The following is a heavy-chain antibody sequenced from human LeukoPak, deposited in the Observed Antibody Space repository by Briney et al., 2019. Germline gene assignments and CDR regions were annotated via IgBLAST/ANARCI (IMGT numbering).Heavy chain of an antibody. CDR2: ISSSSGTI. Sequence: GGSLRLSCAASGFTFSSYAMKWVRQAPGKGLEWVSYISSSSGTIYYADSVKGRFTISRDNAKNSLYLQMNSLRAEDTAVYYCARGEGGPCGGDCHVKYWGQGTLVTVSS. J-gene: IGHJ4*02. D-gene: IGHD2-21*02. V-gene: IGHV3-48*04. CDR1: GFTFSSYA. CDR3: ARGEGGPCGGDCHVKY.